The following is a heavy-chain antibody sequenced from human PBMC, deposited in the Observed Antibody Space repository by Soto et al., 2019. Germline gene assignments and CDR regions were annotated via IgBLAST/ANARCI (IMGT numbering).Heavy chain of an antibody. V-gene: IGHV3-23*01. CDR1: GFTFSNYA. D-gene: IGHD2-15*01. CDR3: TKANRYCSGANCFTFDY. Sequence: GGSLRLSCTASGFTFSNYAMSWVRQAPGKGLKWVTTFSSGGGGTYYADSVKGRFTISRDNSKNTLSLQMNSLRAEDTAVYYCTKANRYCSGANCFTFDYWGLGTLVTVSS. J-gene: IGHJ4*02. CDR2: FSSGGGGT.